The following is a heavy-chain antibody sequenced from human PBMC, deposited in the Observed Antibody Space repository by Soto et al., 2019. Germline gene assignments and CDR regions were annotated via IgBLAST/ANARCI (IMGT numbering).Heavy chain of an antibody. J-gene: IGHJ4*02. Sequence: PGWSLRLSCAASGFTFSSYWMSLVRQAPGKGLEWVANIKQDGSEKYYVDSVKGRFKISRDNAKNSLYLQMNSLRAEGTAVYYCARDQRGYEYWGQGTLVTVYS. CDR1: GFTFSSYW. CDR3: ARDQRGYEY. V-gene: IGHV3-7*03. CDR2: IKQDGSEK. D-gene: IGHD2-15*01.